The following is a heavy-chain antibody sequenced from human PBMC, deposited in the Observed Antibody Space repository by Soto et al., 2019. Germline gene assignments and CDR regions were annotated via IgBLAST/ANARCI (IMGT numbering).Heavy chain of an antibody. D-gene: IGHD6-13*01. V-gene: IGHV1-24*01. CDR3: AKSAYSSSWYHYYYGMDA. CDR2: FDPEDGET. Sequence: ASVKVSCKVSGYTLTELSMHWVRQAPGKGLEWMGGFDPEDGETIYAQKFQGRVTMTEDTSTDTAYMELSSLRSEDTAVYYCAKSAYSSSWYHYYYGMDAWGQGTTVTVSS. J-gene: IGHJ6*02. CDR1: GYTLTELS.